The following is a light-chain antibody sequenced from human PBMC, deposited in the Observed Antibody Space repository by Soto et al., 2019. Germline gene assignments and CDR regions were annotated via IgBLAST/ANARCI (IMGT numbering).Light chain of an antibody. CDR2: GAS. CDR3: QQYNNWPPLT. CDR1: QSISTN. Sequence: EIVMTQSPATLSVSPGERATLSCRASQSISTNLVWYQQKPGQAPRLLIYGASTRVTGIPARFSGSGSGTEFTLTISSPQSEDFAIYYCQQYNNWPPLTFGGGTKVEIK. V-gene: IGKV3-15*01. J-gene: IGKJ4*01.